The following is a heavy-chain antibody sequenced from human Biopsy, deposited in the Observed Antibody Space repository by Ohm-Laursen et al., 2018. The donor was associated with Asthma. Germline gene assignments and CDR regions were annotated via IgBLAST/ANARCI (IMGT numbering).Heavy chain of an antibody. D-gene: IGHD3-3*02. CDR3: ARTFHFWSPYHAEHYQL. CDR1: GFSFSNFA. CDR2: ISKDASTQ. J-gene: IGHJ1*01. Sequence: SLRLSCAALGFSFSNFAIHWVRQAPGKGLEWVGVISKDASTQDYADSVKGRFTMARDNTKNSLYLQMNSLRAEDTAVYYCARTFHFWSPYHAEHYQLWGQGTLVTVSS. V-gene: IGHV3-30*07.